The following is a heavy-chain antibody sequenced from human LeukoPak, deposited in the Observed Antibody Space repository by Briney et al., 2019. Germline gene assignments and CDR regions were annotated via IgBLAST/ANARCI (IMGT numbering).Heavy chain of an antibody. J-gene: IGHJ6*02. CDR1: GYTFTCYY. V-gene: IGHV1-2*02. CDR2: INPNSGGT. Sequence: ASVKVSCKASGYTFTCYYMHWVRQAPGQGLEWMGWINPNSGGTNYEQKFQGRVTMTRDTSISTAYMELSRLRSDDTAVYYCARVSDFWSGYFYGMDVWGQGTTVTVSS. CDR3: ARVSDFWSGYFYGMDV. D-gene: IGHD3-3*01.